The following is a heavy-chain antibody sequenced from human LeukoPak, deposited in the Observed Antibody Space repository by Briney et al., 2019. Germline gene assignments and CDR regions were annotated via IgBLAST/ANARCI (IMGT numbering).Heavy chain of an antibody. CDR2: ISSTGGTI. D-gene: IGHD2-15*01. CDR1: GFTFSDYY. J-gene: IGHJ4*02. V-gene: IGHV3-11*01. Sequence: GGSVRLSCAASGFTFSDYYMSWIRQAPGKGLEWVSYISSTGGTIYYADSVKGRFTISRDNAKNSLYLQMNSLRAEDTAVYYCASGYCSGGRCYQYWGQGTLVTVSS. CDR3: ASGYCSGGRCYQY.